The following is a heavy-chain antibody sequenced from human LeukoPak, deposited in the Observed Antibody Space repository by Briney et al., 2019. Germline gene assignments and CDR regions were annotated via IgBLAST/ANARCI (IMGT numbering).Heavy chain of an antibody. CDR1: GGSISSSNYY. Sequence: PSETLSLTCTVSGGSISSSNYYWGWIRQPPGKGLEWIGSIYYSGSTYYNPSLKSRVTISVDTSKNQFSLKLSSVTAADTAVYYCARVWGGYSSTWPYYYYYMDVWGKGTTVTVSS. V-gene: IGHV4-39*01. CDR2: IYYSGST. CDR3: ARVWGGYSSTWPYYYYYMDV. J-gene: IGHJ6*03. D-gene: IGHD6-13*01.